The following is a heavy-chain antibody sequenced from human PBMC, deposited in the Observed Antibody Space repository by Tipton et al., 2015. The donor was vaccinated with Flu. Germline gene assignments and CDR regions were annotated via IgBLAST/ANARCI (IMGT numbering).Heavy chain of an antibody. CDR2: IGQSGNT. J-gene: IGHJ5*01. Sequence: LRLSCSVSGDSVASPYFWGWIRQPPGKGLEWIGNIGQSGNTYYSPSLRSGVTMSVDRSKNQFSLTLGSVTAADTAVYYVARRDYSNYVSDPNNWVDSWGQRTLVTVSS. V-gene: IGHV4-38-2*01. CDR1: GDSVASPYF. D-gene: IGHD4-11*01. CDR3: ARRDYSNYVSDPNNWVDS.